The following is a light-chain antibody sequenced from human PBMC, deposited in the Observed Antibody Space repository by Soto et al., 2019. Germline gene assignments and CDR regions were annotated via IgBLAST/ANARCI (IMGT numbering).Light chain of an antibody. CDR1: QSVSSSY. J-gene: IGKJ2*01. V-gene: IGKV3-20*01. CDR2: GAS. CDR3: QQYGSSPTYT. Sequence: EIVLTQSPGTLSLSPGERATLSCRASQSVSSSYLGWYQQKPGQAPRLLIYGASSRATGIPDRLSGSGSGTDFTLTISRLEPEDFAVYYCQQYGSSPTYTFGQGTKLEIK.